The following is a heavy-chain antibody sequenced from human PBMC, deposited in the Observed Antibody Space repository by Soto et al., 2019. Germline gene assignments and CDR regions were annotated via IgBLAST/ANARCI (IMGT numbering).Heavy chain of an antibody. Sequence: KTSETLYLTCTVSGGSVSSSSCYWGWIRQPPGKGLEWIGSIYYSGSTYYSTSLKSRVTISVDTSKSQFSLNLSFVTAADTAVYYCATMGTPATGLYFFDYWGQGSLVTVSS. V-gene: IGHV4-39*07. J-gene: IGHJ4*02. D-gene: IGHD2-15*01. CDR3: ATMGTPATGLYFFDY. CDR1: GGSVSSSSCY. CDR2: IYYSGST.